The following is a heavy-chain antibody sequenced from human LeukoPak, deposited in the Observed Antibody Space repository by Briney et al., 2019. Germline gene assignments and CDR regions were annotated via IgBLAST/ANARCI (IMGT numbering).Heavy chain of an antibody. D-gene: IGHD4-11*01. V-gene: IGHV1-69*05. CDR2: IIPIFGTA. Sequence: ASVKVSCKASGGTFSSYAISWVRQAPGQGLEWMGGIIPIFGTANYAQKFQGRVTITTDESTSTAHMELSSLRSEDTAVYYCARDREMTSAFDIWGQGTMVTVSS. CDR3: ARDREMTSAFDI. CDR1: GGTFSSYA. J-gene: IGHJ3*02.